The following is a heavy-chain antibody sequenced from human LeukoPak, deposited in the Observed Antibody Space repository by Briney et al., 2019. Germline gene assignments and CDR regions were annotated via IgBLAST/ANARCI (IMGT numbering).Heavy chain of an antibody. V-gene: IGHV3-23*01. CDR1: GFTFSSYA. CDR2: ISGSGGST. J-gene: IGHJ5*02. CDR3: ARGGRGRPNNWFDP. Sequence: GGSLRLSCAASGFTFSSYAMSWVRQAPGKGLEWVSAISGSGGSTYYADSVKGGFTISRDNSKNTLYLQMNSLRAEDTAVYYCARGGRGRPNNWFDPWGQGTLVTVSS. D-gene: IGHD2-15*01.